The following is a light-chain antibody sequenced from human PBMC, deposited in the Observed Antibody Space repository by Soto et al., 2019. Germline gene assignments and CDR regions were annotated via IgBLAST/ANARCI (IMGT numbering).Light chain of an antibody. CDR3: QQYNDWPPRYT. J-gene: IGKJ2*01. CDR2: GAS. Sequence: EIVMTQSPVTLSVSPGERATLSSRASQSISSNLAWYQKKPGQAPRLLIYGASTRATGIPARFSGSGSGTDFTLTISSLQSEDSAVYYCQQYNDWPPRYTFGQGTKLEIK. V-gene: IGKV3-15*01. CDR1: QSISSN.